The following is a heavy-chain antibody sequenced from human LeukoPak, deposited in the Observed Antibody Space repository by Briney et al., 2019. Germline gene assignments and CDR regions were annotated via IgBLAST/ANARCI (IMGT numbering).Heavy chain of an antibody. V-gene: IGHV1-8*01. J-gene: IGHJ3*02. Sequence: GASVKVSCKASGYTFTSYDINWVRQATGQGLEWMGWMNPNSGNTGYAQKFQGRVTMTRNTSISTAYMELSSLRSEDTAVYYCARGTYYYGAGSYRHPVPPGAFDIWGQGTMVTVSS. CDR2: MNPNSGNT. CDR3: ARGTYYYGAGSYRHPVPPGAFDI. D-gene: IGHD3-10*01. CDR1: GYTFTSYD.